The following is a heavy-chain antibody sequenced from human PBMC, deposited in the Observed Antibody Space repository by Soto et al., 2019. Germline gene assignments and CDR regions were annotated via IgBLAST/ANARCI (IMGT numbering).Heavy chain of an antibody. CDR1: GFSLSAIGVG. Sequence: SGPTLVNPTQTVTLTCTFSGFSLSAIGVGVGWFRQPPGKALEWLALIYWDDDERYSPSLKSRLTITKDTSKNQVVLTMTNMDPGDTATDYSRQPLRTNIADAMEVWGEGTPVTLSS. J-gene: IGHJ6*01. D-gene: IGHD6-13*01. V-gene: IGHV2-5*02. CDR2: IYWDDDE. CDR3: RQPLRTNIADAMEV.